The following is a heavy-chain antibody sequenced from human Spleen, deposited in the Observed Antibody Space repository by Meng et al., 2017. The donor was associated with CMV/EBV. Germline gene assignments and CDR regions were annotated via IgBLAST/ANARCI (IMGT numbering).Heavy chain of an antibody. CDR1: GFNFNNYW. J-gene: IGHJ4*02. Sequence: SLKISCVGSGFNFNNYWMNWVRQAPGKGLEWVSGISWNSGSIGYADSVKGRFTISRDNAKNSLYLQMNSLRAEDTALYYCAKDLGAHLYYFDYWGQGTLVTVSS. CDR3: AKDLGAHLYYFDY. D-gene: IGHD3-10*01. V-gene: IGHV3-9*01. CDR2: ISWNSGSI.